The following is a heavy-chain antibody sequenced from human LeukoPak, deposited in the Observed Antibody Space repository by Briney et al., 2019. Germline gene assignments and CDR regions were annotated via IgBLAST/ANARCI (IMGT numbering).Heavy chain of an antibody. D-gene: IGHD1/OR15-1a*01. CDR2: IYISGST. CDR1: GDSITSGSYY. V-gene: IGHV4-61*02. CDR3: ARNKISYFDY. Sequence: PSETLSLTCTVSGDSITSGSYYWNWIRQPAGKGLEWIGRIYISGSTNYNPSLKSRVTISVDTSKNQFSLKLSSVTAADTAVYYCARNKISYFDYWGQGTLVTVSS. J-gene: IGHJ4*02.